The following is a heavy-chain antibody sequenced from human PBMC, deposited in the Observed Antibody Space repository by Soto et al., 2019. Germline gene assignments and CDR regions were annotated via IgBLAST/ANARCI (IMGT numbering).Heavy chain of an antibody. D-gene: IGHD3-3*01. CDR1: GGSISSGASY. J-gene: IGHJ6*02. V-gene: IGHV4-30-4*01. Sequence: QTLSLTCTVYGGSISSGASYWEWLRQTPVKGLEWIGYIYYCGSTYYNPSLKSRVTISVDTSKNQSSLKLSSVTAADTAVYYCARGGYDFWSGYAPYYGMDVWGQGTTVTVSS. CDR2: IYYCGST. CDR3: ARGGYDFWSGYAPYYGMDV.